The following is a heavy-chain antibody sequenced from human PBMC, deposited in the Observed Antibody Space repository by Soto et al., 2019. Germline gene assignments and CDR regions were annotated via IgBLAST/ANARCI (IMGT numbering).Heavy chain of an antibody. CDR1: GASIGSHY. CDR3: AGDTDNAFDV. J-gene: IGHJ3*01. V-gene: IGHV4-59*11. D-gene: IGHD4-17*01. CDR2: IHYSGST. Sequence: SETLSLTCTVSGASIGSHYWTWIRQPPGKGLEWIGYIHYSGSTNYKPSLEGRLTMSVDTSKNQFSLSLSPVTAADTAVYYCAGDTDNAFDVWGQGTMVTVSS.